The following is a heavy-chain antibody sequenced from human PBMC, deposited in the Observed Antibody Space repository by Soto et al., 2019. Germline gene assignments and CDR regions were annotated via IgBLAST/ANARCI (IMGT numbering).Heavy chain of an antibody. CDR3: AKEIGGAGRFFGLNV. V-gene: IGHV1-46*01. CDR2: INPSGGST. J-gene: IGHJ6*02. D-gene: IGHD3-10*01. CDR1: GYTVSIYY. Sequence: QVQLLQSGAEVKKPEASVKVSCKAVGYTVSIYYMHWVRQAPGQGLEWMGVINPSGGSTSYAQKFQGRLKLTRAGSAGTMSMKLTSLATDDTGFYYCAKEIGGAGRFFGLNVWGQVTTVTVSS.